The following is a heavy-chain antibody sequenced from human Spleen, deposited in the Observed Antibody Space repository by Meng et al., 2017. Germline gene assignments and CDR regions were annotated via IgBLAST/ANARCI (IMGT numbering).Heavy chain of an antibody. CDR3: ARGFKGYCSGGSCYSRYYFDY. J-gene: IGHJ4*02. D-gene: IGHD2-15*01. Sequence: SETLSLTCTVSGGSISSSSYYWSWIRQPPGKGLEWIGEINHSGSTNYNPSLKSRVTISVDTSKNQFSLKLSSVTAADTAVYYCARGFKGYCSGGSCYSRYYFDYWGQGTLVTVSS. CDR1: GGSISSSSYY. V-gene: IGHV4-39*07. CDR2: INHSGST.